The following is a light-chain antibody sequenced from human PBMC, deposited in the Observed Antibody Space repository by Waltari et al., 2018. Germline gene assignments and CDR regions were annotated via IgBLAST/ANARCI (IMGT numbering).Light chain of an antibody. V-gene: IGLV1-36*01. CDR3: AAWDDSLSGWV. Sequence: SVLTQPPSVSEAPRQRVPISCSGSSSNIGHNAVNWYQQLPGKAPKLLIYYDDLLPSGVSDRFSGSKSGTSASLAISGLQSEDEADYYCAAWDDSLSGWVFGGGTKLTVL. CDR2: YDD. J-gene: IGLJ3*02. CDR1: SSNIGHNA.